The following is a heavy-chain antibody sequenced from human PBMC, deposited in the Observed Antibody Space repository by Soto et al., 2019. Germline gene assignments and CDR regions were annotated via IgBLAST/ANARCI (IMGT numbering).Heavy chain of an antibody. D-gene: IGHD2-15*01. V-gene: IGHV1-2*02. CDR1: GYTFSGFY. J-gene: IGHJ4*02. CDR2: INPNSGGT. Sequence: ASVKVSCKASGYTFSGFYMHWVRQAPGQGLEWMGWINPNSGGTNYAQKFQGRVTMTRDTSISTAYMELSRLRSDDTAVYYCARAALRPATTRAATLGYWGQGTLVTVSS. CDR3: ARAALRPATTRAATLGY.